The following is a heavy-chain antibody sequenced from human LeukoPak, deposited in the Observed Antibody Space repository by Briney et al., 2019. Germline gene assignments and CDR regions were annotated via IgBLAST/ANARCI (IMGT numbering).Heavy chain of an antibody. D-gene: IGHD1-26*01. V-gene: IGHV3-9*01. CDR2: ISWNSGSI. CDR3: AKDFGSGSYPGFFDY. J-gene: IGHJ4*02. CDR1: GFTFDDYA. Sequence: GGSLRLSCAASGFTFDDYAMHWVRQAPGKGLKWVSGISWNSGSIGYADSVKGRFTISRDNAKNSLYLQMNSLRAEDTALYYCAKDFGSGSYPGFFDYWGQGTLVTVSS.